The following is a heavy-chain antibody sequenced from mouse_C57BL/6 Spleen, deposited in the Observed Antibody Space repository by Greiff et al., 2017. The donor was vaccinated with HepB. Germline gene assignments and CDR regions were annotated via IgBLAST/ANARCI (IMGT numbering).Heavy chain of an antibody. CDR3: ARRGPYSNYEDYAMDY. CDR1: GYSFTSYY. Sequence: QVQLKQSGPELVKPGASVKISCKASGYSFTSYYIHWVKQRPGQGLEWIGWIYPGSGNTKYNEKFKGKATLTADTSSSTAYMQLSSLTSEDSAVYYCARRGPYSNYEDYAMDYWGQGTSVTVSS. V-gene: IGHV1-66*01. D-gene: IGHD2-5*01. CDR2: IYPGSGNT. J-gene: IGHJ4*01.